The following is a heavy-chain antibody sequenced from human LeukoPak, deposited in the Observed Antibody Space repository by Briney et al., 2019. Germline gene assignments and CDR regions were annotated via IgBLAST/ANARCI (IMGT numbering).Heavy chain of an antibody. CDR1: GLTFSNYG. J-gene: IGHJ4*02. CDR2: IRYDGSKQ. D-gene: IGHD4/OR15-4a*01. Sequence: GGSLRLSCAASGLTFSNYGMHWVRQAPGKGLEWVALIRYDGSKQDYADSVRGRFTISRDNSKNTLHLQMNSLRAEDTAVYYGARSGATERYDHWGQGTLVTVSS. V-gene: IGHV3-33*03. CDR3: ARSGATERYDH.